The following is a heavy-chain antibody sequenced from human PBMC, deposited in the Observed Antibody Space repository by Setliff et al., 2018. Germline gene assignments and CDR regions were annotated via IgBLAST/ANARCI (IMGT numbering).Heavy chain of an antibody. CDR2: INPSGGRL. CDR1: GYTFTNYY. V-gene: IGHV1-46*01. Sequence: ASVKVSCKASGYTFTNYYIHWVRQTPGQGLEWMGIINPSGGRLSYAEKFQDGVTMTRDTSTNTVYMDLSSLRDDDTAVYYCAREVSTGENSGCDIWGQGTVVTVSS. CDR3: AREVSTGENSGCDI. D-gene: IGHD3-9*01. J-gene: IGHJ3*02.